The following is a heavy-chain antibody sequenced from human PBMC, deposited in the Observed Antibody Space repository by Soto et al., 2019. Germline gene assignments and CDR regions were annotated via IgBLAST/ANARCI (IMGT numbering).Heavy chain of an antibody. D-gene: IGHD6-13*01. J-gene: IGHJ5*02. Sequence: QVQLQESGPGLVKPSQTLSLTCTVSGGSITSGGYYWSWIRQHPGKGLEWIAYIFHSGSTDYNPPLXSXXSVSVDTSTNRFSLKLTFVTAADTAVYYCVRGGIAGNWFDPWGQGTLVTVSS. V-gene: IGHV4-31*03. CDR1: GGSITSGGYY. CDR2: IFHSGST. CDR3: VRGGIAGNWFDP.